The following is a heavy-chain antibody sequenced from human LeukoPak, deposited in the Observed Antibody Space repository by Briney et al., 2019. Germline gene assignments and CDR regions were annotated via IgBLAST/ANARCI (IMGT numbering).Heavy chain of an antibody. D-gene: IGHD3-10*01. V-gene: IGHV4-59*08. CDR1: GGSISSYY. Sequence: SETLSLTCTVSGGSISSYYWSWIRQPPGKGLEWIGYIYYSGSTNYNPSLKSRVTISVDTSKYQFSLKLSSVTAADTAVYYCARLGGRGGSGSTMPDYWGQGTLVTVSS. J-gene: IGHJ4*02. CDR3: ARLGGRGGSGSTMPDY. CDR2: IYYSGST.